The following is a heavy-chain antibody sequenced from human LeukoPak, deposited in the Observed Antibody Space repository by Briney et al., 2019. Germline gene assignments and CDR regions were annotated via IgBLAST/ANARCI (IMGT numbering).Heavy chain of an antibody. Sequence: SETLSLTCTVSGASISGDYWTWIRQPAGTGLEWIGRIYTSGSTIYNPSLKRRVTMSVDTSKNQFSLRLSSVTAADTAVFFCARFVVVRGPMEYYYYYMDVWGRGTTVIVSS. CDR3: ARFVVVRGPMEYYYYYMDV. CDR1: GASISGDY. CDR2: IYTSGST. V-gene: IGHV4-4*07. D-gene: IGHD2-2*01. J-gene: IGHJ6*03.